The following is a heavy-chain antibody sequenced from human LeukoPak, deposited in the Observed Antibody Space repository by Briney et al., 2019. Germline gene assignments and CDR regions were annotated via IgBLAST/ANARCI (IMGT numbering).Heavy chain of an antibody. V-gene: IGHV1-3*01. CDR1: GYTFTIYA. CDR3: ARVELLWFGESVTAFDI. J-gene: IGHJ3*02. D-gene: IGHD3-10*01. CDR2: INAGNGNT. Sequence: ASVKVSCKASGYTFTIYAMHWVRQAPGQRLEWMGWINAGNGNTKYSQKFQGRVTITRDTSASTAYMELSSLRSEDKAVYYCARVELLWFGESVTAFDIWGQGTMVTVSS.